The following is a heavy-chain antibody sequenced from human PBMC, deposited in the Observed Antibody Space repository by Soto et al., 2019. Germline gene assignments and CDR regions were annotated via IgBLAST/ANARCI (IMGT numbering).Heavy chain of an antibody. Sequence: ASVKVSCKASGYTFTSYGISWVRQAPGQGLEWMEWISAYNGNTNYAQKLQGRVTMTTDTSTSTAYMELRSLRSDDTAVYYCARAALRYFDWFHYRGHFDYWGQGTLVTVSS. V-gene: IGHV1-18*01. CDR3: ARAALRYFDWFHYRGHFDY. CDR1: GYTFTSYG. CDR2: ISAYNGNT. D-gene: IGHD3-9*01. J-gene: IGHJ4*02.